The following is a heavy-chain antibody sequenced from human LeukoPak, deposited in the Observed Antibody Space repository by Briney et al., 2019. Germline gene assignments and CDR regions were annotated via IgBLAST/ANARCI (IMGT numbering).Heavy chain of an antibody. CDR2: IRSKANSYAT. CDR1: GFTFSGSA. J-gene: IGHJ4*02. Sequence: GGSLKLSCAASGFTFSGSAMHWVRQASGKGLEWVGRIRSKANSYATAYAASVKGRFTISRDDSKNTAYLQMNSLKTEDTAVYYCTTLLYCDSSCYSAYFDYWGQGTLVTVSS. V-gene: IGHV3-73*01. D-gene: IGHD2-15*01. CDR3: TTLLYCDSSCYSAYFDY.